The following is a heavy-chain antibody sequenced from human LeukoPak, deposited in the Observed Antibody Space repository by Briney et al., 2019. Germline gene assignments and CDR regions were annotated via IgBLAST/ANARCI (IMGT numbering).Heavy chain of an antibody. Sequence: GGSLRLSCAASGFTFSSYWMSWVRQAPGKGLEWVANIKQDGSEKYYVDSVKGRFTISRDNAKNSLYLQMNSLRAEDTALYYCARGRWDTVSTAELSYYYYYMDVWGKGTTVTVSS. D-gene: IGHD1-26*01. J-gene: IGHJ6*03. CDR1: GFTFSSYW. V-gene: IGHV3-7*03. CDR3: ARGRWDTVSTAELSYYYYYMDV. CDR2: IKQDGSEK.